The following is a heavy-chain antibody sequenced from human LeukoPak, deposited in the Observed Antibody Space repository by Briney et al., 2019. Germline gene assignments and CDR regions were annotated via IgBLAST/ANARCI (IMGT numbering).Heavy chain of an antibody. J-gene: IGHJ4*02. D-gene: IGHD6-13*01. CDR3: ARLSSEPGIAAAGFYYFDY. Sequence: GESLKISCKGSGYSFTSYWIGWVRQMSGKGLEWMGIIYPGDSDTRYSPSFQGQVTISADKSISTAYLQWSSLKASDTAMYYCARLSSEPGIAAAGFYYFDYWGQGTLVTVSS. CDR1: GYSFTSYW. V-gene: IGHV5-51*01. CDR2: IYPGDSDT.